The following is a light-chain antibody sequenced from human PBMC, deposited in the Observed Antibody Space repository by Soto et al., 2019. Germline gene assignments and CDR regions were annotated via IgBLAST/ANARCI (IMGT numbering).Light chain of an antibody. V-gene: IGKV1-5*01. CDR3: QQYATYAPST. CDR1: QSIGTW. Sequence: DIQLTQSPSTLSASVGDRITITCRASQSIGTWLAWYQHRPGEGPKLLIHDASSLESGVLSRFRGSGSATEFSLTISSLESGDSGTYHCQQYATYAPSTFGQGTKVEIK. J-gene: IGKJ1*01. CDR2: DAS.